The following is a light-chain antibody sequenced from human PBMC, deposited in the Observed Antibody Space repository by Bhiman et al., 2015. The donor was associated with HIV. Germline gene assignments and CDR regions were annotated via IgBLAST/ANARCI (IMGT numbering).Light chain of an antibody. Sequence: NFMLTQPHSVSESPGKTVTISCNRTSGTFVSTSVQWYQQRPGSSPTILIFANDQRPSEVPDRFSGSVDTSSDSASLSISGLQTEDEADYYCQSYDSSNQGVFGGGTKLTVL. CDR2: AND. CDR3: QSYDSSNQGV. J-gene: IGLJ2*01. CDR1: SGTFVSTS. V-gene: IGLV6-57*01.